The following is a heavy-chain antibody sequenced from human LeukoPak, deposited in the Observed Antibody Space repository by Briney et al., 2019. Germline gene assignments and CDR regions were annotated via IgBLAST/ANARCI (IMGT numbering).Heavy chain of an antibody. Sequence: GGSLRLSCAASGFTFSSYSMNWVRQAPGKGLEWVSSISSSSSYIYYADSVKGRFTISRDNAKNSLYLQMNSLRAEDTAVYYCARDGEYCSAGCTSHSYSYGLDVWGQGTTVTVSS. D-gene: IGHD2-15*01. CDR1: GFTFSSYS. CDR3: ARDGEYCSAGCTSHSYSYGLDV. V-gene: IGHV3-21*01. CDR2: ISSSSSYI. J-gene: IGHJ6*02.